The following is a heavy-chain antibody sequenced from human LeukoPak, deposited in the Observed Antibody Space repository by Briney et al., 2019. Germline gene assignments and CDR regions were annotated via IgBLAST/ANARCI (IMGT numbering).Heavy chain of an antibody. CDR2: INHSGST. CDR1: GGSFSGYY. CDR3: ARESSSWPYFDY. Sequence: SETLSLTCAVYGGSFSGYYWSWIRQPPGKVLEWIGEINHSGSTNYNPSLKSRVTISVDTSKNQFSLKLSSVTAADTAVYYCARESSSWPYFDYWGQGTLVTVSS. V-gene: IGHV4-34*01. J-gene: IGHJ4*02. D-gene: IGHD6-13*01.